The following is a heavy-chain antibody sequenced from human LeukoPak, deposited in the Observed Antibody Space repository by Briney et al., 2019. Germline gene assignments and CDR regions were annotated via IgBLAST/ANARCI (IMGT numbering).Heavy chain of an antibody. CDR2: IYYSGST. Sequence: SETLSLTCTVSGDSISSGDYYWSWIRQPAGKGLEWIGYIYYSGSTNYNPSLKSRVTISVDTSKNQFSLKLSSVTAADTAVYYCARGVRGVMGLDYWGQGTLVTVSS. CDR1: GDSISSGDYY. V-gene: IGHV4-61*10. D-gene: IGHD3-10*01. CDR3: ARGVRGVMGLDY. J-gene: IGHJ4*02.